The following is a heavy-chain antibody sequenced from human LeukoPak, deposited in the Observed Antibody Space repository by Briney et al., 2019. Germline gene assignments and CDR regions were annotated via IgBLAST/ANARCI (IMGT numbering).Heavy chain of an antibody. CDR1: GFPFSTHS. V-gene: IGHV3-21*01. CDR3: ARDSGTRFGEFPRYFDY. J-gene: IGHJ4*02. D-gene: IGHD3-10*01. CDR2: ISAGGDFV. Sequence: GGSLRLSCAASGFPFSTHSLNWVRQAPGKGLEWVSSISAGGDFVYYGDSVKGRFTMSRDNAKNSLHLQMDSLTAEDTAVYYCARDSGTRFGEFPRYFDYWGQGTLVTVSS.